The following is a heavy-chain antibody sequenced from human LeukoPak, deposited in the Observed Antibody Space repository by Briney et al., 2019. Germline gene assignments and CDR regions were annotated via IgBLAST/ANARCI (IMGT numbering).Heavy chain of an antibody. CDR3: ARDKNYYDRLDY. CDR1: GFTFSSYS. V-gene: IGHV3-48*04. J-gene: IGHJ4*02. CDR2: ISSSGSTI. Sequence: QAGGSLRLSCAASGFTFSSYSMDWVRQAPGKGLEWVSYISSSGSTIYYADSVKGRFTISRDNAKNSLYLQMNSLRAEDTAVYYCARDKNYYDRLDYWGQGTLVTVSS. D-gene: IGHD3-22*01.